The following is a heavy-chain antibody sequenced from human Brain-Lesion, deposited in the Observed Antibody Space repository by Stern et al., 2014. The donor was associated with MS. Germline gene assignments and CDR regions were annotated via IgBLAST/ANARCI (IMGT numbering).Heavy chain of an antibody. Sequence: QVQLQESGPGLVKPSGTLSLTCAVSGGSISSGNWWSWVRQSPGKRLEGIGEMYHSGITNYTPSLESRVSISIDKSKNQFSLKVYSRTAADTAVYYCASNRGSGSFFDSWGQGSLVTVSS. CDR2: MYHSGIT. D-gene: IGHD1-26*01. CDR3: ASNRGSGSFFDS. J-gene: IGHJ4*02. CDR1: GGSISSGNW. V-gene: IGHV4-4*02.